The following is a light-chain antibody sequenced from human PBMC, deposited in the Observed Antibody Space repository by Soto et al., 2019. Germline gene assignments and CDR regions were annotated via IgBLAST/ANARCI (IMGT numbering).Light chain of an antibody. CDR1: QGISHY. CDR3: QKYNSVPWT. Sequence: DIQMTQSPSSLSASVGDRVTITCRASQGISHYVAWYQQKPGKVPKLLIYAASTLQPGVPPRFSGSGSGTDFPLTITSLQPEDVAAYYCQKYNSVPWTFGQGTKVEIK. J-gene: IGKJ1*01. CDR2: AAS. V-gene: IGKV1-27*01.